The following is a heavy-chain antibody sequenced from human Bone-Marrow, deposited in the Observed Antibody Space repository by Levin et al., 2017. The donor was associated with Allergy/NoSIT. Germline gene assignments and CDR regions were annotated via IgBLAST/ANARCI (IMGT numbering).Heavy chain of an antibody. D-gene: IGHD2-2*01. CDR2: INTDGSNT. V-gene: IGHV3-74*01. CDR3: ARGSCTSTSCLDS. Sequence: LSLPCAASEFTFRRHWMHWVRQAPGKGLVWVSHINTDGSNTNYADSVRGRFTISRDNAKSTLYLQMDSLRAEDTAVYYCARGSCTSTSCLDSWGQGTLVTVSS. CDR1: EFTFRRHW. J-gene: IGHJ4*02.